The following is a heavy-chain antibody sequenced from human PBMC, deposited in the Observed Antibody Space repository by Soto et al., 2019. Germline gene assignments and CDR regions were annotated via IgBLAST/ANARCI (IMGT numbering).Heavy chain of an antibody. Sequence: PSETLSLTCIVSGGDMISSSYYWGWIRQSPGKGLEWIGSIYYSGGNYYNPSLKSRVSIAADMSKNQLSLKLTSVTAADTAVYYCAKTQYYYDSNNYSFDFWGQGVLVT. J-gene: IGHJ4*02. CDR3: AKTQYYYDSNNYSFDF. V-gene: IGHV4-39*01. D-gene: IGHD3-22*01. CDR1: GGDMISSSYY. CDR2: IYYSGGN.